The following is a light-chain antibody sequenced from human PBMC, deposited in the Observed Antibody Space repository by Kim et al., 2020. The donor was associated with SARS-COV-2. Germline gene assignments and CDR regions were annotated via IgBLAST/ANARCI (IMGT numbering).Light chain of an antibody. Sequence: APGKTASITCGGNDIGSKSVHWYQQRPGQAPVLVIYYDNDRPSGIPERFSGSNSGNTATLTISRVEAGDEADYYCQVWDRSSDHWVFGGGTTLTVL. J-gene: IGLJ3*02. CDR2: YDN. V-gene: IGLV3-21*01. CDR1: DIGSKS. CDR3: QVWDRSSDHWV.